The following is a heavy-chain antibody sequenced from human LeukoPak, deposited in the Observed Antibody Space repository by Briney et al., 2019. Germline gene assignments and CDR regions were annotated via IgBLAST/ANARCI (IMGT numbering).Heavy chain of an antibody. V-gene: IGHV1-69*13. D-gene: IGHD2-2*01. CDR3: AREASSLNGMDV. J-gene: IGHJ6*02. CDR1: GGTFSSYA. CDR2: IIPIFGTA. Sequence: SVKVSCKASGGTFSSYAISWVRQAPGQGLEWMGGIIPIFGTANHAQKFQGRVTITADESTSTAYMELSSLRSEDTAVYYCAREASSLNGMDVWGQGTTVTVSS.